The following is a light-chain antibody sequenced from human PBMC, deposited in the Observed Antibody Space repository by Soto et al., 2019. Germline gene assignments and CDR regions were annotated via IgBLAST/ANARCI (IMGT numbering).Light chain of an antibody. CDR2: KNN. CDR3: AAWDDSLSGPGV. Sequence: QLVLTQPPSVSGTPGQRVTISCSGSSSNIGNFYVYWYQQLPGTAPKLLIYKNNQRPLGVPDRFSGSKSGTSASLAISGLRSEDEADYYCAAWDDSLSGPGVFGGGTQLTVL. V-gene: IGLV1-47*01. J-gene: IGLJ7*01. CDR1: SSNIGNFY.